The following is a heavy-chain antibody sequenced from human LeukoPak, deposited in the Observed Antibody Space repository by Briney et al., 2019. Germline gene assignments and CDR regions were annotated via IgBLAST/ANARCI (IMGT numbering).Heavy chain of an antibody. D-gene: IGHD3-10*01. Sequence: GGSLRLSCAASGFTFSNFGMHWVRQVPGKGPEWLAFIAYDGGHTNSAASVQGRFTISRDNSKNTLYIQMNSLRVDDTAMYYCASGSYGSGHWYYFDYWGLGTLVTVSS. CDR1: GFTFSNFG. V-gene: IGHV3-30*19. CDR2: IAYDGGHT. J-gene: IGHJ4*02. CDR3: ASGSYGSGHWYYFDY.